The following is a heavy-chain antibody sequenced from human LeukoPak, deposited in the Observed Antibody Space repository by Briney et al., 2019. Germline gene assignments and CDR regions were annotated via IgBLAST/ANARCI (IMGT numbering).Heavy chain of an antibody. Sequence: PGGSLRLSCAASGFTFSNYGIHWVRQAPGKGLEWVIVISFDGGDIYYADSVKGRFTISRDNSKNTLYLQMNSLRPEDTAVYYCAKDAARVSADYYFDYWGQGTLVTVSS. V-gene: IGHV3-30*18. CDR2: ISFDGGDI. J-gene: IGHJ4*02. CDR3: AKDAARVSADYYFDY. CDR1: GFTFSNYG. D-gene: IGHD2-2*01.